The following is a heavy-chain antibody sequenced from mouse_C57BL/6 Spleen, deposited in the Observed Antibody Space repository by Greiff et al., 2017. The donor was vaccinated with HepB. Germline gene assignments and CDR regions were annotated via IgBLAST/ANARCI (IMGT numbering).Heavy chain of an antibody. J-gene: IGHJ3*01. D-gene: IGHD2-4*01. V-gene: IGHV1-80*01. CDR2: IYPGDGDT. CDR1: GYAFSSYW. Sequence: QVQLQQSGAELVKPGASVKISCKASGYAFSSYWMNWVKQRPGKGLEWIGQIYPGDGDTNYNGKFKGKATLTADKSSSTAYMQLSSLTSEDSAVYFCARNGYDYDVRFAYWGQGTLVTVSA. CDR3: ARNGYDYDVRFAY.